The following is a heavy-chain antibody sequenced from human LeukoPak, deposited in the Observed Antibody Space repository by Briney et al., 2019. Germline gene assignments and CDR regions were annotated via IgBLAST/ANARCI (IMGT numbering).Heavy chain of an antibody. V-gene: IGHV1-2*02. Sequence: ASVKVSCKASGYTFTGYYMHWVRQAPEQGLEWMGWINPNSGGTNYAQKFQGRVTMTRDTSISTAYMELSRLRSDDTAVYYSARDYGSSSSPTFDYWGQGTLVTVSS. D-gene: IGHD6-6*01. J-gene: IGHJ4*02. CDR2: INPNSGGT. CDR1: GYTFTGYY. CDR3: ARDYGSSSSPTFDY.